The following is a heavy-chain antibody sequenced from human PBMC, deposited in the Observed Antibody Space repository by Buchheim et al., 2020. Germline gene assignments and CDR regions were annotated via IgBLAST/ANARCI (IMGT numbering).Heavy chain of an antibody. CDR2: IFSGGGT. V-gene: IGHV4-30-4*01. J-gene: IGHJ6*02. CDR1: GGSISSGDYY. Sequence: QVQLQESGPGLVKPSQTLSLTCTVSGGSISSGDYYWTWIRQPPGKGLEWIGYIFSGGGTYYTVSLKSRVTISIDTSKNQFSLKLNSVTAADTAVYYCARDISYYDSSGYYSLVGKLDVWGQGTT. D-gene: IGHD3-22*01. CDR3: ARDISYYDSSGYYSLVGKLDV.